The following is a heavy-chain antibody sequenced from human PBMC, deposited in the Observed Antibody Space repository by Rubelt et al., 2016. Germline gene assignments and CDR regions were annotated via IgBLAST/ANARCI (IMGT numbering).Heavy chain of an antibody. CDR2: ISGSGGST. J-gene: IGHJ4*02. Sequence: EVQLLESGGGLVQPGGSLRLSCAASGFTFSSYAMSWVRQAPGKGLEWVSAISGSGGSTYYADSVKGRFTISRDNSRNTLYLEMNSLRAEDTAVYYCAIYYDSGGYPPGGLGYWGQGTLVTVSS. CDR1: GFTFSSYA. D-gene: IGHD3-22*01. V-gene: IGHV3-23*01. CDR3: AIYYDSGGYPPGGLGY.